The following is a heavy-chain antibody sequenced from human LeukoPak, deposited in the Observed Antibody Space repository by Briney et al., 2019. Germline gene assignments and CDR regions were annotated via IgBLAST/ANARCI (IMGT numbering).Heavy chain of an antibody. CDR1: GGSIRSYY. V-gene: IGHV4-59*01. Sequence: SETLSLTCTVSGGSIRSYYWSWIRQPPGKGLEWIGYIYYSGSTNYNPSLKSRVTISVDTSKNQFSLKLSSVTAADTAVYYCARGLTYWYFDLWGRGTLVTVSS. CDR2: IYYSGST. CDR3: ARGLTYWYFDL. D-gene: IGHD4/OR15-4a*01. J-gene: IGHJ2*01.